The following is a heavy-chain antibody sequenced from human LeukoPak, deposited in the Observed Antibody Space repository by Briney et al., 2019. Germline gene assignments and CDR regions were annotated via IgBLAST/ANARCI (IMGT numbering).Heavy chain of an antibody. CDR3: VRDRELNY. D-gene: IGHD3-10*01. CDR1: GGSISIHY. Sequence: SETLSLTCTVSGGSISIHYWSWVRQPPGKGLEWIGYIYNSGGSTIYNPSLKSRVTISVDTSKNQFSLNLGSVTAADTAVYYCVRDRELNYWGQGTLVTVSS. V-gene: IGHV4-59*11. CDR2: IYNSGGST. J-gene: IGHJ4*02.